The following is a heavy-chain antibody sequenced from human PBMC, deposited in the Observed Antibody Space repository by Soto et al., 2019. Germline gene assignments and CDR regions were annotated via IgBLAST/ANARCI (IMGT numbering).Heavy chain of an antibody. D-gene: IGHD2-15*01. CDR2: ISAYNGNT. CDR1: GYTFISDG. Sequence: GASVKVSCKASGYTFISDGITWVRQAPGQGLEWMGWISAYNGNTNYAQKLQGRVTMTTDTSTSTAYMELRSLRSDDTAVYYCARVLGGGGYCSGGSCYSGLHHWGQGTLVTVSS. CDR3: ARVLGGGGYCSGGSCYSGLHH. J-gene: IGHJ4*02. V-gene: IGHV1-18*01.